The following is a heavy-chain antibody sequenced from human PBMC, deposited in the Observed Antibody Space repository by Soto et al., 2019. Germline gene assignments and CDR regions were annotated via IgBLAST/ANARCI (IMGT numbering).Heavy chain of an antibody. CDR3: ARDSHYDYVWGSYRLIGYWFDP. J-gene: IGHJ5*02. CDR2: IKQDGSGK. V-gene: IGHV3-7*01. CDR1: EFTFSSYW. D-gene: IGHD3-16*01. Sequence: GGSLSLSCAASEFTFSSYWMSCVRHSPGKWLEWVANIKQDGSGKYYVDSVKGRFTISRDNAKNSLYLQMNSLRAEDTAVYYCARDSHYDYVWGSYRLIGYWFDPWGQGTLVTVSS.